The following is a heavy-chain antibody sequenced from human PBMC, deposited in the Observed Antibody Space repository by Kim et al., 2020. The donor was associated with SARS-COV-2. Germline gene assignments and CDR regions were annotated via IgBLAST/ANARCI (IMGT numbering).Heavy chain of an antibody. J-gene: IGHJ4*02. CDR3: ARDLYSTSNYYFDS. D-gene: IGHD6-13*01. Sequence: ADSVKGRLTISRDNAQNSVYLQMNGRRADDTAVYYCARDLYSTSNYYFDSWGQGTLVTVSA. V-gene: IGHV3-21*06.